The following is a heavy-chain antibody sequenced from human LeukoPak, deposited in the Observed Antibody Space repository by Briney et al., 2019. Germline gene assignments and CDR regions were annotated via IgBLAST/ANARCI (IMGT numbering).Heavy chain of an antibody. D-gene: IGHD3-22*01. CDR3: ARDLMGYYYDSSGYYYVRLGY. V-gene: IGHV1-18*01. CDR1: GYTFTSYG. J-gene: IGHJ4*02. CDR2: ISAYNGNT. Sequence: ASVKVSCKASGYTFTSYGISWVRQAPGQGLEWMGWISAYNGNTNYAQKLQGRVTMTTDTSTSTAYMELRSLRSDDTAVYYCARDLMGYYYDSSGYYYVRLGYWGQGTLVTVSS.